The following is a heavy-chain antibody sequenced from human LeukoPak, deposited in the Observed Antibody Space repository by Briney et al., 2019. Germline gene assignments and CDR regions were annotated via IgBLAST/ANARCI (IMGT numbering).Heavy chain of an antibody. Sequence: PSETLSLTCTVSGGSISSYYWSWIRQPPGKGLEWIGYIYYSGSTNYNPSLKSRVTISVDTSKNQFSLKLSSVTAADTAVYYCGGSSWSYYYYYMDVWGKGTTVTVSS. V-gene: IGHV4-59*01. CDR1: GGSISSYY. CDR2: IYYSGST. J-gene: IGHJ6*03. CDR3: GGSSWSYYYYYMDV. D-gene: IGHD6-13*01.